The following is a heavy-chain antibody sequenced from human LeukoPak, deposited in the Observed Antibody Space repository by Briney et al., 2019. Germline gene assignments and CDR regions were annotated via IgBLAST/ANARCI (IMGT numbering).Heavy chain of an antibody. D-gene: IGHD5-18*01. CDR3: ARTTEGGYTYNYFYYYYMDV. CDR1: GGSISSSNYY. J-gene: IGHJ6*03. V-gene: IGHV4-61*02. Sequence: SETLSLTCSVSGGSISSSNYYWSWIRQPAGKGLEWIGRIYTSESTNYNPSLKSRVTISVDTSRNQFSLKLSSVTAADTAVYYCARTTEGGYTYNYFYYYYMDVWGKGTTVTISS. CDR2: IYTSEST.